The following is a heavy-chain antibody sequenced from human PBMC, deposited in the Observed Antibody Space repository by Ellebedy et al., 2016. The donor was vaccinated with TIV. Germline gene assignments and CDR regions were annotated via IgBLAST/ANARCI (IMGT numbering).Heavy chain of an antibody. CDR2: KHHTGTT. V-gene: IGHV4-38-2*02. J-gene: IGHJ4*02. Sequence: SETLSLTCSVSGSSINTHYYWGWIRQSPGKGLEWIANKHHTGTTYYNPSLQSRVTNSLDTSKNQFFLRLSSVTAADTAVYYCARASVMVRGVPLSGPSFDYWGPGTLVTVSS. D-gene: IGHD3-10*01. CDR3: ARASVMVRGVPLSGPSFDY. CDR1: GSSINTHYY.